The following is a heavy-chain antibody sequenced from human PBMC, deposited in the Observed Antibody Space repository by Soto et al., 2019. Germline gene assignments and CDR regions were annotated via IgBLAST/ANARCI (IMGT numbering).Heavy chain of an antibody. V-gene: IGHV5-51*01. CDR2: IYPGDSDT. Sequence: GESLKISCKGSGYSFTSYWIGWVRQMPGKGLEWMGIIYPGDSDTRYSPSFQGQVTISADKSISTAYLQWSSLKASDTAMYYCARQEAARYLTTGAFDIWGQGTMVTVSS. J-gene: IGHJ3*02. CDR1: GYSFTSYW. D-gene: IGHD6-6*01. CDR3: ARQEAARYLTTGAFDI.